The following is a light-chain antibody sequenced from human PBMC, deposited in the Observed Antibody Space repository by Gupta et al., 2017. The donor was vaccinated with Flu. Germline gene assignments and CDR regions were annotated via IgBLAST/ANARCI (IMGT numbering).Light chain of an antibody. CDR1: SGSVSTSYY. CDR3: VLYMGSGIWV. Sequence: TVTLTCGLNSGSVSTSYYPSWYQQTPGQAPRTLIYNTNTRSSGGPDRFSGSILGNKAALTITGAQADDESDYYCVLYMGSGIWVFGGGTKLTVL. CDR2: NTN. J-gene: IGLJ3*02. V-gene: IGLV8-61*01.